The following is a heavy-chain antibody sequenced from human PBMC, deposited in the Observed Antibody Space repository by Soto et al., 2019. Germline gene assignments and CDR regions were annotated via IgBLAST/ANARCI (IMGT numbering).Heavy chain of an antibody. CDR1: GFTFNTYA. CDR2: ISYDGSNK. Sequence: QVQLVESGGGVVQPGRSLRLSCAASGFTFNTYAMHWVRQAPGKGLEWVAVISYDGSNKYYADSVKGRFTISRDNSKNTXYXXMNSLRAEDTAVYYCARDKDEPYYYDSSGYPTFDYWGQGTLVTVSS. D-gene: IGHD3-22*01. J-gene: IGHJ4*02. CDR3: ARDKDEPYYYDSSGYPTFDY. V-gene: IGHV3-30-3*01.